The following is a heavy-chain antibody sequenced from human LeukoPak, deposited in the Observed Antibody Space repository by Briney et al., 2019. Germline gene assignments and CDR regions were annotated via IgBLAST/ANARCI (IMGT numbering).Heavy chain of an antibody. Sequence: ASVKISCKVSGYTFTDYYMHWVQQAPGKGLEWMGLVDPEDGETIYAEKFQGRVTITADTSTDTAYMELSSLRSEDTAVYHCAPQRSYGAFDIWGQGTMVTVSS. V-gene: IGHV1-69-2*01. CDR2: VDPEDGET. CDR3: APQRSYGAFDI. J-gene: IGHJ3*02. D-gene: IGHD1-26*01. CDR1: GYTFTDYY.